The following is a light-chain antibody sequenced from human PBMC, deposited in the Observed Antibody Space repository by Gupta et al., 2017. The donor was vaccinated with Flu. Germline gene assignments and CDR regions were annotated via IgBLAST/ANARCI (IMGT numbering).Light chain of an antibody. CDR2: EIN. CDR3: SSYTNNDWGV. CDR1: SSDVGSYDR. V-gene: IGLV2-18*02. J-gene: IGLJ1*01. Sequence: TSSDVGSYDRVYWYQQVPGTAPKLMIFEINIRPSGVPDRFSGSKSGNTASLTISELQAEDEADYYCSSYTNNDWGVVGTGTKVTVL.